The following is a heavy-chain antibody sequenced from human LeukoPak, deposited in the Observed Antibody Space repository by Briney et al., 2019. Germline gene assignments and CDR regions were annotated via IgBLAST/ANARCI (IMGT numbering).Heavy chain of an antibody. Sequence: SETLSLTCSVSGASINSHYWTWIRQPAGKGLEWIGRIYISGSANYSPSLKSRVTISVDTSKNQFSLKLRSVTAADTAAYYCVVLFRRGSGSYYIDYWGQGTLVTVSS. CDR3: VVLFRRGSGSYYIDY. V-gene: IGHV4-4*07. CDR2: IYISGSA. D-gene: IGHD3-10*01. CDR1: GASINSHY. J-gene: IGHJ4*02.